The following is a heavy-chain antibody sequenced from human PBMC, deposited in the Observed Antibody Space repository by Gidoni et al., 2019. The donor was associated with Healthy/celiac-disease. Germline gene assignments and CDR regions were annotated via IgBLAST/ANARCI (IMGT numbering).Heavy chain of an antibody. CDR2: IYYSGST. Sequence: QVQLQESGPGLVKPSETLSLTCTVSGGSISSYYWSWIRQPPGKGLEWIGYIYYSGSTNYNPSLKSRVTISVDTSKNQFSLKLSSVTAADTAVYYCARTSPPRWYSRGGAYYFDYWGQGTLVTVSS. V-gene: IGHV4-59*08. CDR3: ARTSPPRWYSRGGAYYFDY. D-gene: IGHD6-13*01. J-gene: IGHJ4*02. CDR1: GGSISSYY.